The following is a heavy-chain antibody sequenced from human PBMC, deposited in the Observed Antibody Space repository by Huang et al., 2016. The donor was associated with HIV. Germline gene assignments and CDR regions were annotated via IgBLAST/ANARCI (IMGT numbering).Heavy chain of an antibody. CDR1: GYSFAKYW. CDR3: ARLDTARNYYYYGLDV. J-gene: IGHJ6*02. Sequence: EEQLVQSGAEVKKPGESLKISCEGSGYSFAKYWIGWVRQMPGKGLEWMGISYPYDSDTRYSPSFQGQVSISADKSISTAYLQWGSLKASDTAMYYCARLDTARNYYYYGLDVWGQGTSVIVSS. CDR2: SYPYDSDT. V-gene: IGHV5-51*01. D-gene: IGHD5-18*01.